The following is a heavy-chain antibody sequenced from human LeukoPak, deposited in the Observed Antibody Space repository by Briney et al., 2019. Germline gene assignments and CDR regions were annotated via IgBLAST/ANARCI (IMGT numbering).Heavy chain of an antibody. V-gene: IGHV1-69*13. CDR1: GGTFSSIA. D-gene: IGHD4-23*01. Sequence: ASVKVSCTTSGGTFSSIAISWVRQAPGQGLEWMGGITPIFGTANYAQKFQGRVTITAIDSMSTAYMELSSLRSEDTAVYYCARGWLAETTVVTPYNYWGQGTLVTVSS. CDR3: ARGWLAETTVVTPYNY. J-gene: IGHJ4*02. CDR2: ITPIFGTA.